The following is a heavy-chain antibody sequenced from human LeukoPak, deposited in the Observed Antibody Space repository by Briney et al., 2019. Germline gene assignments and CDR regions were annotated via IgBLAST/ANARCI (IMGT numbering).Heavy chain of an antibody. CDR1: GGSISSNSYY. CDR2: ISYSGST. J-gene: IGHJ4*02. D-gene: IGHD6-13*01. CDR3: AKDGQPGIAAAGSVDY. V-gene: IGHV4-39*02. Sequence: SETLSLTCTVSGGSISSNSYYWGWIRQPPGKGLEWIGSISYSGSTYYNPSLKSRVTISVDTSKTQFSLKLSSVTAADTAVYYCAKDGQPGIAAAGSVDYWGQGTLVTVSS.